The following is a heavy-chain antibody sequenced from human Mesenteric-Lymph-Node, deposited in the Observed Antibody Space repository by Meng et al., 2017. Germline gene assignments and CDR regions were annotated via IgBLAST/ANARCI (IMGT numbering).Heavy chain of an antibody. Sequence: GESLKISCAASGFTFSSSAMNWVRQAPGKGLEWVSSISSSSRYMYYADSVKGRFAISRDNSKNSLYLQINNLRADDTAVYFCARDAHGLDVWGQGATVTVSS. CDR3: ARDAHGLDV. J-gene: IGHJ6*02. CDR1: GFTFSSSA. CDR2: ISSSSRYM. V-gene: IGHV3-21*01.